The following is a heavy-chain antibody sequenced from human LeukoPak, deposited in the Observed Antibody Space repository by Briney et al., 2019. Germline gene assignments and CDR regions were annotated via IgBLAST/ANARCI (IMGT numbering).Heavy chain of an antibody. V-gene: IGHV3-23*01. D-gene: IGHD3-22*01. CDR1: GFTFSSYA. Sequence: GGSLRLSCAASGFTFSSYAMSWVRHAPGKGLEWVSAISGSGGSTYYADSVKGRFTISRDNSKNTLYLQMNSLRAEDTAVYYCAKDHYYDSSGYFDYWGQGTLVTVSS. CDR2: ISGSGGST. CDR3: AKDHYYDSSGYFDY. J-gene: IGHJ4*02.